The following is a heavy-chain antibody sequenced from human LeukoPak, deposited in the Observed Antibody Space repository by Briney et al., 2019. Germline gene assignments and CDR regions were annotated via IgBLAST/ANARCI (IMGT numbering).Heavy chain of an antibody. CDR1: GFTFGSYG. CDR3: ANQPERYCSGGSCLPSTG. V-gene: IGHV3-33*06. CDR2: IWYDGVNK. D-gene: IGHD2-15*01. Sequence: GGSLRLSCAASGFTFGSYGMHWVRQAPGKGLECVALIWYDGVNKYYADSVKGRFTISRDNSKNTLFVQMNSLSSDDTAVYYCANQPERYCSGGSCLPSTGWGQGTLVTVSS. J-gene: IGHJ4*02.